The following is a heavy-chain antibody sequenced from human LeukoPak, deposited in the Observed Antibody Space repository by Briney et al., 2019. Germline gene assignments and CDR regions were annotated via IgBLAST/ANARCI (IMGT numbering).Heavy chain of an antibody. J-gene: IGHJ4*02. CDR1: GVSISSGTYY. V-gene: IGHV4-39*01. Sequence: SETLSLTCTASGVSISSGTYYWGWIRQPPGKGLEWIGTINYSGTTYYNPSLKSRVTISVDTSKNQFSLRLSSVTAADTAVYYCSSSIDYWGQGTLVTVSS. CDR3: SSSIDY. CDR2: INYSGTT.